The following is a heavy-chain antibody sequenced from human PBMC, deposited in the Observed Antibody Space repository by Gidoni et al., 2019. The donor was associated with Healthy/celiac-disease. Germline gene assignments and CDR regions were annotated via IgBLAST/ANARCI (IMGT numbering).Heavy chain of an antibody. Sequence: RVTISVDTSKNQFSLKLSSVTAADTAVYYCARRVVGFHYTDYWGQGTLVTVSS. D-gene: IGHD3-3*01. J-gene: IGHJ4*02. V-gene: IGHV4-31*02. CDR3: ARRVVGFHYTDY.